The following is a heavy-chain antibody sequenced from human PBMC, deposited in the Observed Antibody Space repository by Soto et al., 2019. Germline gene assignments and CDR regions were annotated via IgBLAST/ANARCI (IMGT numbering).Heavy chain of an antibody. D-gene: IGHD3-10*01. V-gene: IGHV4-59*12. CDR2: TYYTGKT. CDR1: GASTSAYY. Sequence: PSETLSLTCTVSGASTSAYYWNWIRQAPGKGPEWIGYTYYTGKTNYSPSLKGRVTISADRSKNQFSLQLTSVTAADTAMYYCAARSGRNYFVMDICGQGTTVTVSS. J-gene: IGHJ6*02. CDR3: AARSGRNYFVMDI.